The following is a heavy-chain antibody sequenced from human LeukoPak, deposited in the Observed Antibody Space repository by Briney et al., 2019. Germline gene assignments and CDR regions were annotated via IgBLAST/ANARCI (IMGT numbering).Heavy chain of an antibody. D-gene: IGHD1-26*01. CDR3: ARDPTRGYSGSYFFDY. J-gene: IGHJ4*02. CDR2: INAGNGNT. CDR1: GYTFTSYA. V-gene: IGHV1-3*01. Sequence: GASVKVSCKASGYTFTSYAMHWVRQAPGQRLEWMGWINAGNGNTKYSQKFQGRVTITRDTSASTAYMELSSLRSDDTAVYYCARDPTRGYSGSYFFDYWGQGTLVTVSS.